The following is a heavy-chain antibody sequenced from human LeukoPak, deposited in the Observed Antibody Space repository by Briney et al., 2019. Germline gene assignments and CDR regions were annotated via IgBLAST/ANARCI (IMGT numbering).Heavy chain of an antibody. CDR2: INSDGSST. V-gene: IGHV3-74*01. CDR3: ARGRYSSGWYSRAFDY. CDR1: GFTFSSYW. J-gene: IGHJ4*02. D-gene: IGHD6-13*01. Sequence: GGSLRLSCAASGFTFSSYWMHWVRQAPGKGLVWVSRINSDGSSTSYADSVKGRFTISRDNAKNTLYLQMNSLRAEDTAVYYCARGRYSSGWYSRAFDYWGQGTLVTVSS.